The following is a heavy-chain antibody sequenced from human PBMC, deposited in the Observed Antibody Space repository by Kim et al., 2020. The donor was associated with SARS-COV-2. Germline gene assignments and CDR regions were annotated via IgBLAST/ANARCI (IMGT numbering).Heavy chain of an antibody. J-gene: IGHJ3*02. V-gene: IGHV4-31*03. CDR2: IYYSGST. Sequence: SETLSLTCTVSGGSISSGGYYWSWIRQHPGKGLEWIGYIYYSGSTYYNPSLKSRVTISVDTSKNQFSLKLSSVTAADTAVYYCARALSITMIVVVINAFEIWGQGTMVTVSS. D-gene: IGHD3-22*01. CDR1: GGSISSGGYY. CDR3: ARALSITMIVVVINAFEI.